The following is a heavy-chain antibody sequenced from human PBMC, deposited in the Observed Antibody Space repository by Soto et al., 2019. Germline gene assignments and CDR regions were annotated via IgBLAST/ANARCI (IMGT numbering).Heavy chain of an antibody. CDR2: IYWDDDK. CDR1: GFSLSTSGVG. J-gene: IGHJ6*02. CDR3: AHISVCFGELFYGMDV. D-gene: IGHD3-10*01. Sequence: QITLKESGPTLVKPTQTLTLTCTFSGFSLSTSGVGVGWIRQPPGKTLEWLALIYWDDDKRYSPSLKSRLTITTDTSTNQVVLTMTNMDPVDTATYYCAHISVCFGELFYGMDVWGQGTTVTVSS. V-gene: IGHV2-5*02.